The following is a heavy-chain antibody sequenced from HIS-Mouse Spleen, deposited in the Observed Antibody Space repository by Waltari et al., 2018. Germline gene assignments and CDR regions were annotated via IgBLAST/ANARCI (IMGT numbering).Heavy chain of an antibody. CDR2: TNPNSGNT. V-gene: IGHV1-8*01. D-gene: IGHD3-3*01. J-gene: IGHJ4*02. CDR1: GYTFTSYD. Sequence: QVQLVQSGAEVKKPGASVKVSCKASGYTFTSYDINWVRQATGQGLERMGDTNPNSGNTGYAQKFQGRITMTRNTSISTAYMELSSLRSEDTAVYYCARVYYDFWSGYYYWGQGTLVTVSS. CDR3: ARVYYDFWSGYYY.